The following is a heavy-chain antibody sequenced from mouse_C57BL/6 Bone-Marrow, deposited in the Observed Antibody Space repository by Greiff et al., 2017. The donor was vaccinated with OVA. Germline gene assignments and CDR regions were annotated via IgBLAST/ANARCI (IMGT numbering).Heavy chain of an antibody. V-gene: IGHV5-17*01. J-gene: IGHJ3*01. CDR2: ISSGSSTI. Sequence: EVKLVESGGGLVKPGGSLKLSCAASGFTFSDYGMHWVRQAPEKGLEWVAYISSGSSTIYYADTVKGRFTISRDNAKNTLFLQMTSLRSEDTAMYYCARGGYGSRWTFAYWGQGTLVTVSA. CDR3: ARGGYGSRWTFAY. CDR1: GFTFSDYG. D-gene: IGHD1-1*01.